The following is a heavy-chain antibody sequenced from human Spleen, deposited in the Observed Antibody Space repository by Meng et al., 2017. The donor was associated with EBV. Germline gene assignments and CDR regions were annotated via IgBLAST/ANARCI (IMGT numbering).Heavy chain of an antibody. Sequence: QVRCKESGPGLVRPAGTLSFTCAVSGDSISSRNWWIWVRQPPGKGLEWIGEVYHAGNINYNPSLESRVTISIDKSKNQFSLNLTSVTAADTAVYYCATYRGHYYFDFWGQGTLVTVSS. CDR2: VYHAGNI. CDR3: ATYRGHYYFDF. J-gene: IGHJ4*02. CDR1: GDSISSRNW. V-gene: IGHV4-4*02. D-gene: IGHD3-16*02.